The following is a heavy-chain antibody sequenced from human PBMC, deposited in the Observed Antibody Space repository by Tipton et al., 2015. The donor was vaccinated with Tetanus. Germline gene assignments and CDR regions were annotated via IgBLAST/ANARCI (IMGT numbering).Heavy chain of an antibody. V-gene: IGHV3-53*01. Sequence: SLRLSCAASGFSVSNNHMNWVRQAPGKGLEWVSVVYGAGSTGYADSVQGRFTLYRDNSKNILYLQLSNLRADDAAVYYCTRGRRLTGNYYQYYMDVWGKGTAVTVSS. CDR2: VYGAGST. CDR3: TRGRRLTGNYYQYYMDV. D-gene: IGHD3-9*01. J-gene: IGHJ6*03. CDR1: GFSVSNNH.